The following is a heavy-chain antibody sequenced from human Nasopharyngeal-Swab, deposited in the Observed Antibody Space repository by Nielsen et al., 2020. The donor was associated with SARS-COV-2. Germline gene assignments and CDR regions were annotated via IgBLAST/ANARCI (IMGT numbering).Heavy chain of an antibody. CDR1: GYTFTSYG. V-gene: IGHV1-18*01. J-gene: IGHJ4*03. Sequence: ASVKVSCKASGYTFTSYGISWVRQAPGQGLEWMGWISAYNGNTNYAQKLQGRVTMTTDTSTSTAYMELRSLRSDDTAVYYCARVNLGMIVVVEDYWGQGTTVTVSS. CDR2: ISAYNGNT. CDR3: ARVNLGMIVVVEDY. D-gene: IGHD3-22*01.